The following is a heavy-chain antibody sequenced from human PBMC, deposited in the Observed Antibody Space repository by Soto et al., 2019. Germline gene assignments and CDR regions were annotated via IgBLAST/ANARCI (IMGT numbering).Heavy chain of an antibody. V-gene: IGHV4-59*08. CDR3: ARHDIVAPSSFYY. CDR2: IYYSGST. CDR1: GGSISSYY. J-gene: IGHJ4*02. Sequence: QVQLQESGPGLVKPSETLSLTCTVSGGSISSYYWSWIRQPPGKGLEWIGYIYYSGSTNYNPSLMCRVTMAVDASTDPCSRTLCSVTAADSTVYYWARHDIVAPSSFYYWGQGTLVTVSS. D-gene: IGHD5-12*01.